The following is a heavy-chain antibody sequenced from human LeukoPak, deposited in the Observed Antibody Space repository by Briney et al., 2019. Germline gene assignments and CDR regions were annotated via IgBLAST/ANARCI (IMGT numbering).Heavy chain of an antibody. CDR2: ISSDGSST. Sequence: GGSLRLSCAASGFTFSSYWMHWVRQAPGKGLAWVSRISSDGSSTYYAGSVKGRFTISRDNAKKTLYLQMNNLRADDTAVYYCASLSGSSSVEDYWGQGALVTVSS. CDR3: ASLSGSSSVEDY. D-gene: IGHD1-26*01. V-gene: IGHV3-74*01. J-gene: IGHJ4*02. CDR1: GFTFSSYW.